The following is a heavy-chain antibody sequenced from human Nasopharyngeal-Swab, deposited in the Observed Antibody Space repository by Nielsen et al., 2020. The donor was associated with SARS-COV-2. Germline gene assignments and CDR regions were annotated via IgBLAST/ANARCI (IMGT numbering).Heavy chain of an antibody. CDR3: ATSPNYDFWRGFDY. V-gene: IGHV4-59*01. CDR1: GGPISSYY. Sequence: SETLSLTCTVSGGPISSYYWSWIRQPPGKGLEWIGCIYYSWSTNYNPSLKSRVTISVDTSKNQFSLKLSSVTAADTAVYYCATSPNYDFWRGFDYWGQGTLVTVSS. J-gene: IGHJ4*02. CDR2: IYYSWST. D-gene: IGHD3-3*01.